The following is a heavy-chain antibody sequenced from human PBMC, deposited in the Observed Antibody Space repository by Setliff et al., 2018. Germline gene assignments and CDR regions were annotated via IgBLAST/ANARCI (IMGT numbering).Heavy chain of an antibody. Sequence: ASVKVSCKASGYTFTGYYIHWVRQAPGQGLEWLGWMNPKSGGTDYAQKFQGRVTMTRDTSISTAYMELNSLTSEDTAVYYCARSPALLGIVYLDPWGQGTRVTVSS. J-gene: IGHJ5*02. CDR1: GYTFTGYY. CDR3: ARSPALLGIVYLDP. CDR2: MNPKSGGT. V-gene: IGHV1-2*02. D-gene: IGHD2-15*01.